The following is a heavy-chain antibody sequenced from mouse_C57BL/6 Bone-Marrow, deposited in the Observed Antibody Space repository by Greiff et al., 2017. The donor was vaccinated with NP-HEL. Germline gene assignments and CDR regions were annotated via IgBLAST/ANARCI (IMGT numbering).Heavy chain of an antibody. Sequence: VKVEESGPGLVAPSQSLSITCTVSGFSLTSYAISWVRQPPGKGLEWLGVIWTGGGTNYNSALTSRLSISKDNSKSQVFLKMNSLQTDDTARYYCARTEATVSYWYFDVWGTGTTVTVSS. D-gene: IGHD1-1*01. J-gene: IGHJ1*03. CDR1: GFSLTSYA. CDR3: ARTEATVSYWYFDV. CDR2: IWTGGGT. V-gene: IGHV2-9-1*01.